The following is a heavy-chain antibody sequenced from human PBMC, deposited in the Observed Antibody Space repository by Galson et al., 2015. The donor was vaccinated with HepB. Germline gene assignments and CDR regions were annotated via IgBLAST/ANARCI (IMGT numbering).Heavy chain of an antibody. Sequence: SVKVSCKASGYSFTAYDISWVRQAPGQGLEWMGWISACNGNTNYIQKLQDRVTMATDTFTSTAYMELRSLRSDDTAVYYCARHIYGFHFDYWGQGTLVTVSS. CDR1: GYSFTAYD. CDR2: ISACNGNT. D-gene: IGHD3-10*01. V-gene: IGHV1-18*04. J-gene: IGHJ4*02. CDR3: ARHIYGFHFDY.